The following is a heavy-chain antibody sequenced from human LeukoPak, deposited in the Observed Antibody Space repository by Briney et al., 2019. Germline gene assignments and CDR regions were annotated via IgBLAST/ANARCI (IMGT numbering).Heavy chain of an antibody. D-gene: IGHD5-24*01. CDR3: AKARGRDGYKDELDY. CDR1: EFTFSSCA. J-gene: IGHJ4*02. Sequence: GGSLRLSCAASEFTFSSCAMSWVRQAPGEGLEWVSVISGSGGSTYYADSVKGRFTISRDNSKSTLYLQMNSLRAEDTAVYYCAKARGRDGYKDELDYWGQGTLVTVSS. CDR2: ISGSGGST. V-gene: IGHV3-23*01.